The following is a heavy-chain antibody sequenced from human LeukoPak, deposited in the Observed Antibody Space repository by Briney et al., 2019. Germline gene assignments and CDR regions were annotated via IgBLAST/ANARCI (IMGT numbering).Heavy chain of an antibody. CDR1: GFTFSSYW. Sequence: GGSLRLSCAASGFTFSSYWMSWVRQAPGKGLEWVAYIKQDGSEKYYVDSVKGRFTISRDNAKNSLYLQMNSLSAEHTAVYYCAQDRDQYCTNGVCYYFDYWGQGTLVTVSS. V-gene: IGHV3-7*01. CDR2: IKQDGSEK. D-gene: IGHD2-8*01. CDR3: AQDRDQYCTNGVCYYFDY. J-gene: IGHJ4*02.